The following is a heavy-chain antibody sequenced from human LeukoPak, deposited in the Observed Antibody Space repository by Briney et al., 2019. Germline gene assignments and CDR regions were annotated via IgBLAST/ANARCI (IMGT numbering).Heavy chain of an antibody. CDR2: INHSGST. Sequence: PSETLSLTCAVYGGSFSGYYWSWIRQPPGKGLEWIGEINHSGSTNYNPSLKSRVTISVDTSKNQFSLKLSSVTAADTAVYYRATGPTNYDLSASAYYYYYMDVWGKGTTVTISS. D-gene: IGHD4/OR15-4a*01. V-gene: IGHV4-34*01. CDR3: ATGPTNYDLSASAYYYYYMDV. CDR1: GGSFSGYY. J-gene: IGHJ6*03.